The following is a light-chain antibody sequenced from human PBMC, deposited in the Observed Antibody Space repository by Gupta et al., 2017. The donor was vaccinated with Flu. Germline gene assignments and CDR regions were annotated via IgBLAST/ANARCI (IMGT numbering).Light chain of an antibody. Sequence: TAVTQEPSLPVSPGGTVTLTGAPSTGAVTSGYYPNWFHQKPGQAPRALIYSTSNKPSWAPARFSGSLHGGKAALTLSGVQPEDEAEYYCLPYNGGDQGVFGGGTKLTVL. CDR2: STS. CDR1: TGAVTSGYY. J-gene: IGLJ3*02. V-gene: IGLV7-43*01. CDR3: LPYNGGDQGV.